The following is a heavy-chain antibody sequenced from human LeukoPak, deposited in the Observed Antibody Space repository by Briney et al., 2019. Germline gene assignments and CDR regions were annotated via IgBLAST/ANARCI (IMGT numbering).Heavy chain of an antibody. CDR1: GYTFTSYG. Sequence: GASVKVSCKASGYTFTSYGISWVRQAPEQGLEWMGWISAYNGNTNYAQKLQSRVTMTTDTSTSTAYMELRSLRSDDTAVYYCARKYYYDSSGYYKPHYYFDYWGQGTLVTVSS. CDR2: ISAYNGNT. CDR3: ARKYYYDSSGYYKPHYYFDY. J-gene: IGHJ4*02. V-gene: IGHV1-18*01. D-gene: IGHD3-22*01.